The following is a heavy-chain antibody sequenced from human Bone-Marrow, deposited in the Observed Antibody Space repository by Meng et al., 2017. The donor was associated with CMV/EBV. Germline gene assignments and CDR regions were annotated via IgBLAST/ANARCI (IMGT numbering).Heavy chain of an antibody. Sequence: GESLKISCAASGFIFSSYAMSWVRQAPGKGLEWVSGITNSGDSTYYADSVKGRFTISRDNSKNRLYVQINSLRVEDTAVYYCVRGEAVFDYWGQGTLVTVSS. CDR1: GFIFSSYA. V-gene: IGHV3-23*01. CDR3: VRGEAVFDY. CDR2: ITNSGDST. D-gene: IGHD6-19*01. J-gene: IGHJ4*02.